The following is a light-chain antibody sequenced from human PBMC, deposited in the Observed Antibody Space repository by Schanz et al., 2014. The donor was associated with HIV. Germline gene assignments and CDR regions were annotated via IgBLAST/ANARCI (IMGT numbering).Light chain of an antibody. V-gene: IGLV2-23*02. CDR2: EVT. J-gene: IGLJ3*02. Sequence: QSALTQPPSASGSPGQSVTISCTGTSSDVGSYSLVSWYQQHPGKAPKLMIYEVTKRPSGVSDRFSASKSGNTASLTISGLQAEDEADYYCCSYAGSSTVVFGGGTKLTVL. CDR3: CSYAGSSTVV. CDR1: SSDVGSYSL.